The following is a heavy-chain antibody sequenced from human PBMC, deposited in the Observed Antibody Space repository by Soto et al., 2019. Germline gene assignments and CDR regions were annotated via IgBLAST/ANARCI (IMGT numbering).Heavy chain of an antibody. D-gene: IGHD3-9*01. CDR3: ARGYFDPGHLYAL. CDR2: IFFRDSET. V-gene: IGHV5-51*01. CDR1: GHIFSNYW. J-gene: IGHJ4*02. Sequence: PGESLKISCKGPGHIFSNYWIGWVRQTPGKGLEWMGIIFFRDSETKFSPSFQGQVTISVDKSLNTVYLQWSTLKASDSGVYYCARGYFDPGHLYALWGQRTHVTVSA.